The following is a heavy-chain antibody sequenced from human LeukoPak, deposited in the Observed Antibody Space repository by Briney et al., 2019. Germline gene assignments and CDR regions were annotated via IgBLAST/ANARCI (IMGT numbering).Heavy chain of an antibody. J-gene: IGHJ1*01. D-gene: IGHD3-10*01. CDR1: GFTFSSYG. Sequence: GRSLRLSCAASGFTFSSYGIHWVRQAPGMGLEWVAVIWYDGSNKYYADSVKGRFTISRDNSKNTLFLQMNSLRAEDTAVYYCARAWGSGSYYRPYFQHWGQGTLVTVSS. V-gene: IGHV3-33*01. CDR2: IWYDGSNK. CDR3: ARAWGSGSYYRPYFQH.